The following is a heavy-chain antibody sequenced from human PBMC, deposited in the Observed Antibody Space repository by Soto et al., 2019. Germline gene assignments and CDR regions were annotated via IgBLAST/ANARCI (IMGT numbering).Heavy chain of an antibody. CDR3: AKGGEYQLLRIYFDY. CDR1: GFIFSSYG. J-gene: IGHJ4*02. V-gene: IGHV3-30*18. Sequence: QVQLVESGGGVVQPGMSLRLSCAASGFIFSSYGMHWVRQAPGKGLEWVAVISYDGSSKYYADSVKGRFTISRDNSENPLPLQMNSLRAEDTAMYYCAKGGEYQLLRIYFDYWCQGTPVTVPS. CDR2: ISYDGSSK. D-gene: IGHD2-2*01.